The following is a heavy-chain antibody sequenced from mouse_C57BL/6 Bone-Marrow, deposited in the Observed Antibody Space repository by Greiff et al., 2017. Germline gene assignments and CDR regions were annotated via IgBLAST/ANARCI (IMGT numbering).Heavy chain of an antibody. Sequence: VQLQQSGPELVKPGASVKISCKASGYSFTGYYMNWVKQSPEKSLEWIGEINPSTGGTTYNQKFKAKATLTVDKSSSTAYMQLKSLTSEDSAVYYCASLYYDYTWFAYWGQGTLVTVSA. J-gene: IGHJ3*01. V-gene: IGHV1-42*01. D-gene: IGHD2-4*01. CDR2: INPSTGGT. CDR1: GYSFTGYY. CDR3: ASLYYDYTWFAY.